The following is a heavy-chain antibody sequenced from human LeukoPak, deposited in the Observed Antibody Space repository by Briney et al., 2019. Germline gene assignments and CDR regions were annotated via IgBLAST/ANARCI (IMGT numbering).Heavy chain of an antibody. J-gene: IGHJ5*02. V-gene: IGHV3-21*01. CDR2: ITGSSRYI. CDR1: GFTFSSYS. D-gene: IGHD4-11*01. Sequence: KSGGSLRLSCAASGFTFSSYSMNWVRQAPGKGLEWVSSITGSSRYIYYADSVRGRFSISRDNAKNSLYLQMNSLRAEDTAVYYCAKDLTVTSTCYFDAWGQGTLVTVSS. CDR3: AKDLTVTSTCYFDA.